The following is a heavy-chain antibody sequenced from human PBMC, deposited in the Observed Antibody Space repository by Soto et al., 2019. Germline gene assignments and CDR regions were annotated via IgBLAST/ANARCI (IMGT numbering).Heavy chain of an antibody. V-gene: IGHV1-24*01. CDR1: GGTFSSYA. D-gene: IGHD4-17*01. Sequence: SSVKVSCKASGGTFSSYAISWVRQAPGKGLEWMGGFDPEDGETIYAQKFQGRVTMTEDTSTDTAYMELSSLRSEDTAVYYCATDMNDYGDLRLDYWGQGTLVTVSS. CDR3: ATDMNDYGDLRLDY. J-gene: IGHJ4*02. CDR2: FDPEDGET.